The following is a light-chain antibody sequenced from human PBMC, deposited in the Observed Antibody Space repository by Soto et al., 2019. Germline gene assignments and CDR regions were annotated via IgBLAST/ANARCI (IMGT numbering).Light chain of an antibody. CDR1: SSDIGTYDH. CDR3: ISYTVSRSYV. Sequence: QSALTQPASVSGSPGQSITISCSGTSSDIGTYDHVAWFQQFPGKTPKLMIYSVSNRRSGVSYRFSGSKSGNTASLTISGLQAEDEADYYCISYTVSRSYVFGTGTKLTVL. V-gene: IGLV2-14*01. J-gene: IGLJ1*01. CDR2: SVS.